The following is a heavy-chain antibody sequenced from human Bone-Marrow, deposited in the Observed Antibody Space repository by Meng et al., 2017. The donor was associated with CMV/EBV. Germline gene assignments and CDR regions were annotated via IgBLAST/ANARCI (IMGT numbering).Heavy chain of an antibody. V-gene: IGHV4-39*07. CDR3: ASSGYSGYDWYFDY. J-gene: IGHJ4*02. Sequence: SETLSLTCTVSGGSISSSSYYWGWIRQPPGKGLEWIGSIYYSGSTYYNPSLKSRVTISVDTSKNQFSLKLSSVTAADTAVYYCASSGYSGYDWYFDYWGQGTRVTCSS. CDR2: IYYSGST. D-gene: IGHD5-12*01. CDR1: GGSISSSSYY.